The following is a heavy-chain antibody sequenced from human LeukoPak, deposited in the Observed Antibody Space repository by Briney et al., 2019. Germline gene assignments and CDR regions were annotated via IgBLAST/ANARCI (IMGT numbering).Heavy chain of an antibody. CDR2: IIPIFGTA. Sequence: AASVKVSYKASGGTFSSYAVSWVRQAPGQGLEWMGGIIPIFGTANYAQKFQGRVTITTDESTSTAYMELSSLRSEDTAVYYCASGFDDTQYYFDYWGQGTLVTVSS. J-gene: IGHJ4*02. CDR1: GGTFSSYA. V-gene: IGHV1-69*05. CDR3: ASGFDDTQYYFDY. D-gene: IGHD3-22*01.